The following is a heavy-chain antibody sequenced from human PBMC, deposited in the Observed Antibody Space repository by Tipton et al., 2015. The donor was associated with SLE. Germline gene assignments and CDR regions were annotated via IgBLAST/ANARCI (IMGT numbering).Heavy chain of an antibody. J-gene: IGHJ4*02. Sequence: TLSLTCTVSGGSISRIGYYWCWIRQHPGKGLEWIGYIYHTGSTYYNPSLESRLTISIDTSKNQFSLRLTSMTPADTALYYCARARRTTSSHFDYWGQGTLVTVSS. CDR2: IYHTGST. CDR3: ARARRTTSSHFDY. V-gene: IGHV4-31*03. D-gene: IGHD1-14*01. CDR1: GGSISRIGYY.